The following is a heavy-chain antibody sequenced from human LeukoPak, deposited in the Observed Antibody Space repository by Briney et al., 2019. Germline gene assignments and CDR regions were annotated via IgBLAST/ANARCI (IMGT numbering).Heavy chain of an antibody. CDR1: GFTFSSYA. CDR3: AKAFGPYDILTGYYKGSYYFDY. V-gene: IGHV3-23*01. J-gene: IGHJ4*02. Sequence: PGGSLRLSCAASGFTFSSYAMSWVRQAPGKGLEWVSAISGSGGSTYYADSVKGRFTISRDNSKNTLYLQMNSLRAEDTAVYYCAKAFGPYDILTGYYKGSYYFDYWGQGTLVTVSS. D-gene: IGHD3-9*01. CDR2: ISGSGGST.